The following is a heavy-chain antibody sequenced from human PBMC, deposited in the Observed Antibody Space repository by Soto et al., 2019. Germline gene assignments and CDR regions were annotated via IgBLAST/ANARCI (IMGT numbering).Heavy chain of an antibody. J-gene: IGHJ3*02. V-gene: IGHV4-39*01. CDR1: GGSISSSSYY. D-gene: IGHD2-2*01. Sequence: SETLSLTCTVSGGSISSSSYYWGWIRQPPGKGLEWIGSIYYSGSTYYNPSLKSRVTISVDTSKNQFSRKLSSVTAADTAVYYCARRGYCSSTSCYDAFDIWGQGTMVTVSS. CDR2: IYYSGST. CDR3: ARRGYCSSTSCYDAFDI.